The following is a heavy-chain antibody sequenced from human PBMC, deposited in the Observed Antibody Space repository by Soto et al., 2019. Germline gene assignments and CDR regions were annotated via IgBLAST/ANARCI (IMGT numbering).Heavy chain of an antibody. V-gene: IGHV6-1*01. CDR2: TYYRSKWYN. CDR1: GDSVCSNSAA. Sequence: PSQTLSLSCAISGDSVCSNSAAWNWNKQSPSRGLEWLGRTYYRSKWYNDYAVSVKSRITINPDTSKNQFSLQLNSVTPEDTAVYYCARDLTSLSIAVAGVPYYYYYGMHVWAQGTTVTVS. D-gene: IGHD6-19*01. CDR3: ARDLTSLSIAVAGVPYYYYYGMHV. J-gene: IGHJ6*01.